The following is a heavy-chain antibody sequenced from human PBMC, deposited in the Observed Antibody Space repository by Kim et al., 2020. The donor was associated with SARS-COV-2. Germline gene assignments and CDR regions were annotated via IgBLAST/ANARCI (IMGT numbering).Heavy chain of an antibody. CDR2: ISGSGGST. Sequence: GGSLRLSCAASGFTFSSYAMSWVRQAPGKGLEWVSAISGSGGSTYYADSVKGRFTISRDNSKNTLYLQMNSLRAEDTAVYYCAIWGDYYYYGMDVWGQGTTVTVSS. CDR3: AIWGDYYYYGMDV. V-gene: IGHV3-23*01. J-gene: IGHJ6*02. CDR1: GFTFSSYA. D-gene: IGHD3-16*01.